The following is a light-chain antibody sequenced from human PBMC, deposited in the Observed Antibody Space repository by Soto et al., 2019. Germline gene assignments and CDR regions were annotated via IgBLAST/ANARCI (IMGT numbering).Light chain of an antibody. Sequence: DIQMTQSPSSLSASVGDRVTITCRASQTISGYLNWYQQKPGKAPELLIYAASYLGNGVPSRFSGAGSGTDFTLTIANLHPDDFATYHCQQYNSDQSTVGQGTKV. J-gene: IGKJ1*01. V-gene: IGKV1-39*01. CDR1: QTISGY. CDR2: AAS. CDR3: QQYNSDQST.